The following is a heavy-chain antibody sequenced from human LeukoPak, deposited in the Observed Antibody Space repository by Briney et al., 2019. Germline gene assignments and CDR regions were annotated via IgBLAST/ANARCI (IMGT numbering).Heavy chain of an antibody. Sequence: GGSLRLSCAASGFTFNTAYMSWVRQAPGKGLEWVSAISGSGGSTYYADSVKGRFTISRDNSKNTLYLQMNSLRAEDTAVYYCAKDAYYGDGWWEFDPWGQGTLVTVSS. CDR3: AKDAYYGDGWWEFDP. CDR1: GFTFNTAY. D-gene: IGHD4-17*01. CDR2: ISGSGGST. V-gene: IGHV3-23*01. J-gene: IGHJ5*02.